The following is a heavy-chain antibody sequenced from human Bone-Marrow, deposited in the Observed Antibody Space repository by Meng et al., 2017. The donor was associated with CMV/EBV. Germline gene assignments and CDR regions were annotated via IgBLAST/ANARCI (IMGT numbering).Heavy chain of an antibody. CDR1: GFTFRSYS. D-gene: IGHD3-10*01. CDR3: ARDDGRFGEFLNYYYGMDV. CDR2: ISYDGSLK. J-gene: IGHJ6*02. V-gene: IGHV3-30*04. Sequence: GGSLRLSCAASGFTFRSYSMHWVRQTPGKGLEWVAVISYDGSLKYYGDSVKGRITISRDNSKNTVYLQVDSLRTEDSAVYYCARDDGRFGEFLNYYYGMDVWGQGTTVTVS.